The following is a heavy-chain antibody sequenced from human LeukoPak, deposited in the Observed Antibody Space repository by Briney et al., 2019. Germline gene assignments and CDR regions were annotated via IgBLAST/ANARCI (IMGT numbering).Heavy chain of an antibody. D-gene: IGHD2-2*01. CDR1: GYTFTGYY. CDR3: ARDTPYCSSTSCWVDP. V-gene: IGHV1-69*04. CDR2: IIPILGIA. Sequence: SVKVSCKASGYTFTGYYMHWVRQAPGQGLEWMGRIIPILGIANYAQKFQGRVTITADKSTSTAYMELSSLRSEDTAVYYCARDTPYCSSTSCWVDPWGQGTLVTVSS. J-gene: IGHJ5*02.